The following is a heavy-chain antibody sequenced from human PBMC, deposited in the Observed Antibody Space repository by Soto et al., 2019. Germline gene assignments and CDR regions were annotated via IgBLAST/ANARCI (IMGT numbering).Heavy chain of an antibody. V-gene: IGHV3-23*01. CDR3: AKDSSSIAAAGHYDY. J-gene: IGHJ4*02. Sequence: FLRLSCAASGFTFSSYAMSWVRQAPGKGLEWVSAISGSGGSTYYADSVRGRFTISRDNSKNTLYLQMNSLRAEDTAVYYCAKDSSSIAAAGHYDYWGQGTLVTVSS. D-gene: IGHD6-13*01. CDR2: ISGSGGST. CDR1: GFTFSSYA.